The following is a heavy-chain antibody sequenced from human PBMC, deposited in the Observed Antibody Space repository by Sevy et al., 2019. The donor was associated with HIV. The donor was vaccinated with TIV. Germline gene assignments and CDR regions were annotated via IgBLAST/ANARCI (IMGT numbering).Heavy chain of an antibody. CDR2: IKSKTDGGTT. CDR3: TTDYDFWSGYYLFDY. D-gene: IGHD3-3*01. Sequence: GGSLRLSCAASGFTFSNAWMSWVRQAPGKGLEWVGRIKSKTDGGTTDNAAPVKDRFTTSSDDSNNTLYLQMNSLKTEDTAVYYCTTDYDFWSGYYLFDYWGQGTLVTVSS. CDR1: GFTFSNAW. V-gene: IGHV3-15*01. J-gene: IGHJ4*02.